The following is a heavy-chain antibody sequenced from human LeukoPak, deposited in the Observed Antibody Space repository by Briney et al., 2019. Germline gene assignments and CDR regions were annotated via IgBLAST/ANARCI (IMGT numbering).Heavy chain of an antibody. CDR3: AKDYSKHTVTGYDY. Sequence: QPGGSLRLSCAASGFTFSSYAMHWVRQAPGKGLEYVSAISSNGGSTYYANSVKGRFTISRDNSKNTLYLQMNSLRAEDTAVYYCAKDYSKHTVTGYDYWGQGTLVTVSS. CDR1: GFTFSSYA. V-gene: IGHV3-64*01. J-gene: IGHJ4*02. CDR2: ISSNGGST. D-gene: IGHD4-17*01.